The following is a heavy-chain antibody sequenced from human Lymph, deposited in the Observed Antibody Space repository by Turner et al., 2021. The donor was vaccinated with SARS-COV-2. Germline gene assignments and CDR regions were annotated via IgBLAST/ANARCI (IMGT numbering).Heavy chain of an antibody. J-gene: IGHJ5*01. CDR1: GFTFSSYV. D-gene: IGHD2-2*01. CDR2: ISYDGSNK. Sequence: QVQLVESGGGVVQPGRSLRLSCAASGFTFSSYVMHWVRQAPGKGLEWVEVISYDGSNKYYADSVKGRFTISRDYSKNTLYLQMNSLRAEDTAIYYCARGVPEFDSWGQGTLVTVSS. CDR3: ARGVPEFDS. V-gene: IGHV3-30*04.